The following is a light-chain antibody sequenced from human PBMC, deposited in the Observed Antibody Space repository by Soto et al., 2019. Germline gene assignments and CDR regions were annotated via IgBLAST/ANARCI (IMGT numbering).Light chain of an antibody. CDR2: EVT. CDR1: SSDVGAYNY. V-gene: IGLV2-8*01. CDR3: CSYADNNDYV. J-gene: IGLJ1*01. Sequence: QSALTQPPSASGSLGQSVTISCTGTSSDVGAYNYVSWYQQHPGKAPKLMIYEVTRRPSGVPDRFSGSKSGNTASLNVSGLQVEGEADYYVCSYADNNDYVFGTGTK.